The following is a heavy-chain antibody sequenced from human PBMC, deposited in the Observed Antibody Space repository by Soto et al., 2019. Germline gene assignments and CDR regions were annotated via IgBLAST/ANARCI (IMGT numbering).Heavy chain of an antibody. Sequence: QVQLVQSGAEVKKPGASVKLSCKASGYTFTSYYIHWVRQAPGQGLEWMGIINPSDSSTSYTQKFQGRVTVIRDMSTSTVYMDLSSLRSEDTAVYYCALNAFDFWGQGTMVSVSS. J-gene: IGHJ3*01. V-gene: IGHV1-46*01. CDR3: ALNAFDF. CDR2: INPSDSST. CDR1: GYTFTSYY.